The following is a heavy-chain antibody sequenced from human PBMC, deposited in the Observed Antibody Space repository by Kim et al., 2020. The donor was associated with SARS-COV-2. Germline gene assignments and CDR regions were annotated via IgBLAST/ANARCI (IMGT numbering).Heavy chain of an antibody. V-gene: IGHV3-7*01. CDR3: AREALGYCSSTSCYAAAEY. CDR1: GFTFSSYW. CDR2: IKQDGSEK. Sequence: GGSLRLSCAASGFTFSSYWMSWVRQAPGKGLEWVANIKQDGSEKYYVDSVKGRFTISRDNAKNSLYLQMNSLRAEDTAVYYCAREALGYCSSTSCYAAAEYWGQGTLVTVSS. D-gene: IGHD2-2*01. J-gene: IGHJ4*02.